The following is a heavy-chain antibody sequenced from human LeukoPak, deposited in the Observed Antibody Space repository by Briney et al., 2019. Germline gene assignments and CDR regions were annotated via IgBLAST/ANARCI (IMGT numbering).Heavy chain of an antibody. D-gene: IGHD2-21*01. CDR3: ARDSAIPYYMDV. CDR2: INPNSGGT. V-gene: IGHV1-2*02. J-gene: IGHJ6*03. CDR1: GYTFTGYY. Sequence: AASVKVSCKASGYTFTGYYMHWVRQAPGQGLEWMGWINPNSGGTNYAQKFQGRVTMTRDTSISTAYMELRSLRSDDTAVYYCARDSAIPYYMDVWGKGTTVTVSS.